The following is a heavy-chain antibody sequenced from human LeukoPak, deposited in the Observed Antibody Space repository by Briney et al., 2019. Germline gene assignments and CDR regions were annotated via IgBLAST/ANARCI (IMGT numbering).Heavy chain of an antibody. V-gene: IGHV1-46*03. CDR1: GYTFTSYY. CDR3: AREAWDYDILTGYYRAKKGWFDP. CDR2: INPSGGST. D-gene: IGHD3-9*01. J-gene: IGHJ5*02. Sequence: GASVKVSCKASGYTFTSYYMHWVRHAPGQGLEWMGIINPSGGSTSYAQKFQGRVTMTRDTSTSTVYMELSSLRSEDRAVYYCAREAWDYDILTGYYRAKKGWFDPWGQGTLVTVSS.